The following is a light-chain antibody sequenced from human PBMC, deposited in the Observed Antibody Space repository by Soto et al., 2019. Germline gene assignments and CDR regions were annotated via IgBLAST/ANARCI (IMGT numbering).Light chain of an antibody. CDR1: SSDVGGYNY. CDR2: DVS. J-gene: IGLJ3*02. V-gene: IGLV2-11*01. Sequence: QSALTQPRSVSGSPGQSVTISCTGTSSDVGGYNYVSWYQQHPGKAPKLMIYDVSKRPSGVPDRFSGSKSGNTASLTISGLQAEDEADYYCQTWGTEGNWVFGGGTKLTVL. CDR3: QTWGTEGNWV.